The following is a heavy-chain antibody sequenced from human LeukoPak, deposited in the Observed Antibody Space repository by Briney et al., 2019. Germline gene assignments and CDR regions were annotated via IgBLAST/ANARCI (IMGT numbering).Heavy chain of an antibody. V-gene: IGHV4-34*01. J-gene: IGHJ4*02. CDR1: GGSFSGYY. CDR3: ARGGSRYCSSTSCYRFDS. D-gene: IGHD2-2*01. Sequence: PSETLSLTCAVYGGSFSGYYWSWLRQPPGKGLEWIGEINHSGSTNYNPSLTSRVTISVDTSKNQFSLKLSSVTAADTAVYYCARGGSRYCSSTSCYRFDSWGQGTLVTVSS. CDR2: INHSGST.